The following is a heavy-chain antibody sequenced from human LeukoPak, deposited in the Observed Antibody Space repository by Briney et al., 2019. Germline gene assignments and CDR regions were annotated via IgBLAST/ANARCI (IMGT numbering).Heavy chain of an antibody. V-gene: IGHV1-18*01. CDR2: ISAYNGNT. D-gene: IGHD6-19*01. CDR1: GYTFTSYG. J-gene: IGHJ4*02. CDR3: ARRTAVAGTDDY. Sequence: ASVKVSCKASGYTFTSYGIRWVRQAPGQGLEWMGWISAYNGNTNYAQKLQGRVTMTTDTSTSTAYMELRSLRSDDTAVYYCARRTAVAGTDDYWGQGTLVTVSS.